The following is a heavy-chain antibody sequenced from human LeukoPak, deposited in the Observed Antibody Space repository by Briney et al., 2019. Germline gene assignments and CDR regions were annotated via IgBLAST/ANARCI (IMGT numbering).Heavy chain of an antibody. Sequence: GGSLRLSCAASGFTFSSYGMHWVRQAPGKGLEWVAVIWYDGSNKYYADSVKGRFTISRDNSKNTLYLQMNSLRAEDTAVYYCARGEDIVVVPAAICAFDIWGQGTMVTVSS. CDR3: ARGEDIVVVPAAICAFDI. V-gene: IGHV3-33*01. J-gene: IGHJ3*02. D-gene: IGHD2-2*01. CDR2: IWYDGSNK. CDR1: GFTFSSYG.